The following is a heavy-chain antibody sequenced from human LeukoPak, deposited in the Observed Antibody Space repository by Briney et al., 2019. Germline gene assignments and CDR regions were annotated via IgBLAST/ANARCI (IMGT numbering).Heavy chain of an antibody. V-gene: IGHV4-31*03. Sequence: SQTLSLTCTVSGASFNSDDQYWNWIRQSPGKGLEWIGSIHPSGMLYNNPSLESRVTISIDTSKNQFFLKLSSVTAADTAVYYCARDLVTVTKGFDIWGQGTMVSVSS. D-gene: IGHD4-17*01. CDR1: GASFNSDDQY. CDR2: IHPSGML. CDR3: ARDLVTVTKGFDI. J-gene: IGHJ3*02.